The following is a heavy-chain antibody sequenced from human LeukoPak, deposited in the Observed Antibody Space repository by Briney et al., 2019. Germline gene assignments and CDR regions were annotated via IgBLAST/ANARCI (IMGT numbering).Heavy chain of an antibody. CDR1: GFTSSSYW. Sequence: PGGSLRLSCAASGFTSSSYWMHWVRQDPGKGLVWVSRINSDGSSTSYADSVKGRFTISRDNAKNSLFLQMNSLRAEDTAVYYCARNLYTMGSTDAFDIWGQGTMVTVSS. CDR2: INSDGSST. V-gene: IGHV3-74*01. D-gene: IGHD1-26*01. J-gene: IGHJ3*02. CDR3: ARNLYTMGSTDAFDI.